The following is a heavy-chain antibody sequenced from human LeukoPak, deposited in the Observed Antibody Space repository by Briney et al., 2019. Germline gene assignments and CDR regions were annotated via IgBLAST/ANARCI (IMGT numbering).Heavy chain of an antibody. D-gene: IGHD2-21*01. V-gene: IGHV4-59*04. Sequence: SETLSLTCTVSGDSITSYYWTWIRQPPGKGLEWIGYVHHSGSTYCNPSLKSRVTISVDTSKNQFSLKLSSVTAADTAVYYCARQSPYYSRPSAFFDYWGQGTLVTVSS. CDR3: ARQSPYYSRPSAFFDY. CDR1: GDSITSYY. CDR2: VHHSGST. J-gene: IGHJ4*02.